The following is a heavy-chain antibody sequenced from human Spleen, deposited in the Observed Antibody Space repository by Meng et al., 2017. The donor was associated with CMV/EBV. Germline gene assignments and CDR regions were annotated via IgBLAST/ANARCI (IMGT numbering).Heavy chain of an antibody. Sequence: ASVKVSCKASGFTFDSHGFTWVRQAPGQGLQWMGWISAYNGHTKYAQKVQGRVTMTTDTSTSTVYMDLRGLRSDDTAVYYCARGRGPHYYGMDVWGQGTTVTVSS. CDR2: ISAYNGHT. CDR3: ARGRGPHYYGMDV. CDR1: GFTFDSHG. V-gene: IGHV1-18*01. J-gene: IGHJ6*02.